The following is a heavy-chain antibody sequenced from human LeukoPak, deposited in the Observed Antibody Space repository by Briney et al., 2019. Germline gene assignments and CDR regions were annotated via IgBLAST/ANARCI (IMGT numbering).Heavy chain of an antibody. CDR3: ARDALGPFDY. V-gene: IGHV3-33*08. CDR2: IWYAGSNK. CDR1: GFTFSSYG. Sequence: PGRSLRLSCAASGFTFSSYGMHWVRQAPGKGLESVSVIWYAGSNKYYADSVKGRFTVSRDNSKNTLYLQMNSLRAEDTAVYYCARDALGPFDYWGQGTLVTVSS. D-gene: IGHD7-27*01. J-gene: IGHJ4*02.